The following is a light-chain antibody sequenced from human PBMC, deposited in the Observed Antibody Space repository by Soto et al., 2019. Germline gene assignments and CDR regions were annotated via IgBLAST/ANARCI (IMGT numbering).Light chain of an antibody. CDR3: SSYAGSSNV. CDR2: EVN. V-gene: IGLV2-8*01. J-gene: IGLJ1*01. Sequence: QSALTQPPSASGSPGQSVAISCTGTSSDDGGYHYVSWYQQHPGKAPKLMIYEVNKRPSGVPDRFSGSKSGNTASLTVSGLQAEDEADYYCSSYAGSSNVFGTGTKLTVL. CDR1: SSDDGGYHY.